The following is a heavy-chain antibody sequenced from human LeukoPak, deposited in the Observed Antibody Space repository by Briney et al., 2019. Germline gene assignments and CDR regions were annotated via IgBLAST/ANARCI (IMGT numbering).Heavy chain of an antibody. CDR1: GGSVNGYY. D-gene: IGHD1-7*01. J-gene: IGHJ4*02. CDR2: IHYSGLT. V-gene: IGHV4-59*02. CDR3: ARDPPEDEWNSLDS. Sequence: SETLSLTCTLSGGSVNGYYWNWIRQAPGKGLEWIGFIHYSGLTVYSPSLQGRVSMSVDTSRNQFSLDLSSVTAADTALYYCARDPPEDEWNSLDSWGQGILVTVSS.